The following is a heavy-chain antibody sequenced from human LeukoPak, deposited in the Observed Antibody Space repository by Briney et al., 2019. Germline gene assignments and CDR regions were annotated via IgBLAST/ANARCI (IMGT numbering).Heavy chain of an antibody. Sequence: EGSLRLSCAASGFTFSSYWMHWVRQAPGKGLVWVSRINGDGSSTTYADSVKGRFTISRDNAKNTLYLQMNSLRAEDTAIYYCARDNLAAAGDDNFDIWGQGTMVTVSS. CDR2: INGDGSST. J-gene: IGHJ3*02. D-gene: IGHD6-13*01. CDR1: GFTFSSYW. CDR3: ARDNLAAAGDDNFDI. V-gene: IGHV3-74*01.